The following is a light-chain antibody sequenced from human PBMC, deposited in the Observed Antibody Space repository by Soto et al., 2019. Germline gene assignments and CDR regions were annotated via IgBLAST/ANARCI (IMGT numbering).Light chain of an antibody. CDR2: INS. V-gene: IGLV1-44*01. J-gene: IGLJ1*01. Sequence: QAVLTQPPSASGTPGQRVTISCSGSTPNIGSNTVNWYQLLPGSAPKLLIYINSQRPSGVPARFSGSKSGTSASLAISGLQSEDEADYCCAAWDDSLNGYVFGTGTKVTVL. CDR3: AAWDDSLNGYV. CDR1: TPNIGSNT.